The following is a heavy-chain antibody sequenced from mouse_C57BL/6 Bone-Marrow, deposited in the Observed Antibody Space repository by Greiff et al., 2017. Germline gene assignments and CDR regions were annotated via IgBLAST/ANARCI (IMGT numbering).Heavy chain of an antibody. CDR2: IDPETGGT. Sequence: QVQLKQSGAELVRPGASVTLSCKASGYTFTDYEMHWVKQTPVHGLEWIGAIDPETGGTAYNQKFKGKAILTADKSSSTAYMELRSLTSEDSAVYYCTREALGGTPCWWGQGTTLTVSS. J-gene: IGHJ2*01. CDR1: GYTFTDYE. V-gene: IGHV1-15*01. D-gene: IGHD1-1*02. CDR3: TREALGGTPCW.